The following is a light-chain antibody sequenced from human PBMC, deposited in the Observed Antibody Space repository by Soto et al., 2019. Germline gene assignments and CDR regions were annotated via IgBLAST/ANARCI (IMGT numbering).Light chain of an antibody. CDR3: QQLDRYPFT. CDR2: SAS. Sequence: DIQLTQSPSFLSASVGDRVTMTCRASLGISGYLAWYQQKPGKVPRLLIYSASSLQSGVPSRFSGSGSGTEFTLTLSSLQPEDFASYYCQQLDRYPFTFGGGTKVEI. V-gene: IGKV1-9*01. CDR1: LGISGY. J-gene: IGKJ4*01.